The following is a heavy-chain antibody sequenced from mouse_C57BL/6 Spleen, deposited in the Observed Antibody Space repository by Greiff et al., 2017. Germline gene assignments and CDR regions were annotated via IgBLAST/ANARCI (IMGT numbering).Heavy chain of an antibody. D-gene: IGHD2-2*01. V-gene: IGHV1-55*01. CDR1: GYTFTSYW. CDR2: IYPGSGST. J-gene: IGHJ3*01. Sequence: QVQLQQPGAELVKPGASVKMSCKASGYTFTSYWITWVKQRPGQGLEWIGDIYPGSGSTNYNEKFKSKATLTVDTSSSTAYMQLSSRTSEDSAVYYCARGEGYWFADWGQGTLVTVSA. CDR3: ARGEGYWFAD.